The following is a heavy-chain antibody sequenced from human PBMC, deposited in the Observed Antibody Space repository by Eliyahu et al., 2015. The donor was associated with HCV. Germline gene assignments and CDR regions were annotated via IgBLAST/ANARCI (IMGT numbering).Heavy chain of an antibody. V-gene: IGHV3-23*01. CDR3: TQDRGYCAGGTCYMSF. D-gene: IGHD2-15*01. Sequence: FSSFAMSWVRQAPGKGLQWVSTISGGGSIFYADSVKGRFTISRDNSKNTLYLQMNSLRAEDTALYYCTQDRGYCAGGTCYMSFWGQGTLVTVSS. CDR2: ISGGGSI. J-gene: IGHJ4*02. CDR1: FSSFA.